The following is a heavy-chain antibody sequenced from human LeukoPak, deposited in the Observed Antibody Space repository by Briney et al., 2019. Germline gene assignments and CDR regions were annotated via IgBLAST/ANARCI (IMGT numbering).Heavy chain of an antibody. V-gene: IGHV1-2*02. CDR1: GYTFTGYY. CDR2: INPNSGGT. D-gene: IGHD2-2*01. J-gene: IGHJ4*02. Sequence: ASVKVSCKASGYTFTGYYIHWVRQAPGQGLEWMGLINPNSGGTNYAQKFQGRVTMTRDTSISTAYMELSRLRSDDTAVYYCARGRGGNIVVVPAATYFDYWGQGTLVTVSS. CDR3: ARGRGGNIVVVPAATYFDY.